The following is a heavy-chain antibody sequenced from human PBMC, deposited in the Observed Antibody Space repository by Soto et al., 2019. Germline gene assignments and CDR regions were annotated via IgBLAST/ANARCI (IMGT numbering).Heavy chain of an antibody. D-gene: IGHD2-15*01. CDR2: IGRSVTST. V-gene: IGHV3-48*03. CDR3: ASGQQDSLGY. Sequence: EVQLVQSGGGLVQPGGSLRLSCAVSGFTFSSYAMNWLRQAPGKGLEWVSYIGRSVTSTSYADSVRGRFTVSRDNAKNSLFLQMNSLRAEDTAMYYCASGQQDSLGYWGQGTLVTVSS. CDR1: GFTFSSYA. J-gene: IGHJ4*02.